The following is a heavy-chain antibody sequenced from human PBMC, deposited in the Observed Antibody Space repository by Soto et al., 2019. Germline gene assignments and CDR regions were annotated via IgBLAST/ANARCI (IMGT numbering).Heavy chain of an antibody. Sequence: GGSLRLSCAASGFTFSSYSMNWARQAPGKGLEWVSYISSSSSTIYYADSVKGRFTISRDNAKNSLYLQMNSLRDEDTAVYYCARDHSGSYYYYYGMDVWGQGTTVTVSS. CDR3: ARDHSGSYYYYYGMDV. CDR1: GFTFSSYS. J-gene: IGHJ6*02. D-gene: IGHD1-26*01. V-gene: IGHV3-48*02. CDR2: ISSSSSTI.